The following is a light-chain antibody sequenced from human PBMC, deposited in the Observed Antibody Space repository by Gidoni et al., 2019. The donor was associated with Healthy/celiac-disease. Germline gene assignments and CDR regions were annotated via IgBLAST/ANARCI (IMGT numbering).Light chain of an antibody. CDR3: GVV. V-gene: IGLV3-1*01. Sequence: SYELTQPPSVSVSPGQSASITCSGDKLGGKYACWYQQKPGQSPVLVIYQDSRRPSGIPGRFSGSNSGNTATLTISETQAMDSSTWGGGVVFGGGTKLSVL. CDR1: KLGGKY. J-gene: IGLJ2*01. CDR2: QDS.